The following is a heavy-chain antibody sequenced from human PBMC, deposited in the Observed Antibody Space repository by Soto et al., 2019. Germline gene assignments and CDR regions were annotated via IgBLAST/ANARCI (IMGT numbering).Heavy chain of an antibody. D-gene: IGHD6-6*01. CDR2: IYSGGST. J-gene: IGHJ6*02. CDR1: GFTVSSNY. Sequence: GGSLRLSCAASGFTVSSNYMSWVRQAPGKGLEWVSVIYSGGSTYYADSVKGRFTISRDNSKNTLYLQMNSLRAEDTAVYYCARPSIAAPYYYGMDVWGQGTTVTVSS. V-gene: IGHV3-53*01. CDR3: ARPSIAAPYYYGMDV.